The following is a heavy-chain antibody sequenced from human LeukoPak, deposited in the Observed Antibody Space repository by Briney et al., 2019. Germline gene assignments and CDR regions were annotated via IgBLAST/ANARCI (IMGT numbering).Heavy chain of an antibody. D-gene: IGHD2-21*02. V-gene: IGHV3-30*18. Sequence: VQPGRSLRLSCAASGFTFSSYGMHWVRQAPGKGLEWVAVISYDGRTTYYADSVNGRFSISRDNSKNTLYLQMNSLRAEDTAVYYCAKAGHCGGDCYSIMDYWGQGTLVTVSS. CDR2: ISYDGRTT. CDR1: GFTFSSYG. CDR3: AKAGHCGGDCYSIMDY. J-gene: IGHJ4*02.